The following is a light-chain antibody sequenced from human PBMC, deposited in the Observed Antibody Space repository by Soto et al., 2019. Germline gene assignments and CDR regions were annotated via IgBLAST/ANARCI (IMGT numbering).Light chain of an antibody. Sequence: EIVMTQSPATLSVSPGERATLSCRASQSVSSRYLAWYQQKPGQSPRLLIYDASTRATGIPVRFSGSGSGTEFTLSISSVQSEDFAVFYCQQYNRWPRTFGQGTKVDIK. CDR2: DAS. CDR1: QSVSSRY. V-gene: IGKV3-15*01. J-gene: IGKJ1*01. CDR3: QQYNRWPRT.